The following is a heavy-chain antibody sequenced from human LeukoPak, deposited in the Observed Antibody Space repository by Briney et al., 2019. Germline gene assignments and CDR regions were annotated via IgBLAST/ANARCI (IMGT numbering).Heavy chain of an antibody. V-gene: IGHV3-30*02. CDR1: GFTFSTHG. D-gene: IGHD4-17*01. CDR3: AKESMTTVTTFDY. CDR2: IRYDGSNK. Sequence: GSLRLSCAASGFTFSTHGMHWVRQAPGKGLEWVAFIRYDGSNKYYADSVKGRFTISGDNSKNTLYLQMNSLRAEDTAVYYCAKESMTTVTTFDYWGQGTLVTVSS. J-gene: IGHJ4*02.